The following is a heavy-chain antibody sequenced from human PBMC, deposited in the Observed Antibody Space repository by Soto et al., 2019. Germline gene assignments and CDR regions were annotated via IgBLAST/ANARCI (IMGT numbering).Heavy chain of an antibody. CDR2: INPNSGGT. CDR3: ARVSCPNGVCFGWFDP. Sequence: ASVKVSCKASGYNFTGYYMHWARQAPGQGLEWMGWINPNSGGTNYAQKFQGRFTMTRDTSISTAYMELSRLRSDDTAVYSCARVSCPNGVCFGWFDPWGQGTLVTVSS. J-gene: IGHJ5*02. CDR1: GYNFTGYY. D-gene: IGHD2-8*01. V-gene: IGHV1-2*02.